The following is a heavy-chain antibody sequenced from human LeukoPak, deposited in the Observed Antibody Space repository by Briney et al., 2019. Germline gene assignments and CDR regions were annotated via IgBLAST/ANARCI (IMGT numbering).Heavy chain of an antibody. V-gene: IGHV4-30-4*01. J-gene: IGHJ4*02. CDR2: IYYSGST. CDR1: GGSISSGDYY. CDR3: ARHAMVPRNFDY. Sequence: PSETLSLTCTVSGGSISSGDYYWSWIRQPPGKGLEWIGYIYYSGSTYYNPSLKSRVTISVDTSKNQFSLKLSSVTAADTAVYYCARHAMVPRNFDYWGQGTLVTVSS. D-gene: IGHD5-18*01.